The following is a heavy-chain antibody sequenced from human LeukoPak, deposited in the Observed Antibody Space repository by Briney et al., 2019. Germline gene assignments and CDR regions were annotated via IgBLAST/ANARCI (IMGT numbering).Heavy chain of an antibody. CDR2: IYYSGST. J-gene: IGHJ3*02. D-gene: IGHD3-3*01. Sequence: SETLSLTCTVSGGSISSHYWSWIRQPPGKGLEWIGYIYYSGSTNYNPSLRSRVTISVDTSKNQFSLKLSSVTAADTAVYYCARGAGYYDFWSGYRTDAFDIWGQGTMVTVSS. V-gene: IGHV4-59*11. CDR3: ARGAGYYDFWSGYRTDAFDI. CDR1: GGSISSHY.